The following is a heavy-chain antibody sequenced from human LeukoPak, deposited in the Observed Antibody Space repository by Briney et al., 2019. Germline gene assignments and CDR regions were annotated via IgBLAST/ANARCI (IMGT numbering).Heavy chain of an antibody. V-gene: IGHV3-30*02. CDR2: IQYDGSNK. J-gene: IGHJ5*02. Sequence: SGGSLRLSCAASGFTFSTYDMHWVRQAPGKGPEWVTFIQYDGSNKYYADSVKGRFTVSRDNSKNMVYLQMNTLRAEDTAVYSCARGADGVSSNSRGWFDPWGQGTLVTVSS. CDR1: GFTFSTYD. CDR3: ARGADGVSSNSRGWFDP. D-gene: IGHD2-15*01.